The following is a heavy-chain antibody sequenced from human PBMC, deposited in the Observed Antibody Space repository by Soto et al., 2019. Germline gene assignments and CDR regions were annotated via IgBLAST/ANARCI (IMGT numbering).Heavy chain of an antibody. V-gene: IGHV3-48*02. CDR1: GFMFSNHG. CDR2: FGTTRGFV. J-gene: IGHJ4*02. CDR3: VRDHNWAFDY. Sequence: GGSLRLSCAASGFMFSNHGMNWVRQAPGKGLEWLSYFGTTRGFVYYADSVKGRFTISRGNAKNSLFLQMNSLRDADTAVYYCVRDHNWAFDYWGQGALVTVSS. D-gene: IGHD3-16*01.